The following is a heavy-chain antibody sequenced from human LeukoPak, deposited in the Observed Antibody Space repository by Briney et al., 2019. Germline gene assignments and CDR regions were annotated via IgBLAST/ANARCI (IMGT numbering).Heavy chain of an antibody. CDR2: VHYSGAT. Sequence: PSETLSLTCTVSGGSIRSHNYYWGWIRQPPGKGLEWIGSVHYSGATYYNPSLKSRLTISVDTSKNQFYLKLSSVTAADTAVYYCARDANGWQLWSYWYFDLWGRGTLVTASS. V-gene: IGHV4-39*07. CDR3: ARDANGWQLWSYWYFDL. D-gene: IGHD5-18*01. J-gene: IGHJ2*01. CDR1: GGSIRSHNYY.